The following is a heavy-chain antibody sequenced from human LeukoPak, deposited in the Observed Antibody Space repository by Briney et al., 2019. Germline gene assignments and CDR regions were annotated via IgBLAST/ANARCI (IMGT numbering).Heavy chain of an antibody. CDR1: GFTFSSYW. CDR2: IKQDGSGE. D-gene: IGHD1-1*01. V-gene: IGHV3-7*01. Sequence: GGSLRLSCADSGFTFSSYWMSWVRQAPGKGLEWVANIKQDGSGEYYADSVKGRFTISRDNAKNSLYLQMNSLRPEDTALYHCAKDHNGISDYWGQGTLVTVSS. CDR3: AKDHNGISDY. J-gene: IGHJ4*02.